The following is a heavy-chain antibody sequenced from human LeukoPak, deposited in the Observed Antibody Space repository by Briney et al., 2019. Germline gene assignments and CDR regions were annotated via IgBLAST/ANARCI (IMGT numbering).Heavy chain of an antibody. CDR1: GYTFTSYG. V-gene: IGHV1-18*01. CDR2: ISAYNGNT. CDR3: AREGYYGDPEYFQH. Sequence: ASVKVSFTASGYTFTSYGISWVRQAPGQGLEWMGWISAYNGNTNYAQKLQGRVTMTTDTSTSTAYMELRSLRSDDTAVYYCAREGYYGDPEYFQHWGQGTLVTVSS. D-gene: IGHD4-17*01. J-gene: IGHJ1*01.